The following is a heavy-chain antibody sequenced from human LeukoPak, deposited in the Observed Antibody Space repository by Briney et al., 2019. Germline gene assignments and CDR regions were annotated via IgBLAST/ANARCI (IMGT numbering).Heavy chain of an antibody. J-gene: IGHJ4*02. CDR1: GFTFSSYG. CDR3: AKVGDDSSGYYAFDY. D-gene: IGHD3-22*01. CDR2: ISGSGGST. Sequence: RGSLRLSCAASGFTFSSYGMSWVRQAPGKGLEWVSAISGSGGSTYYADSVKGRFTISRDNSKNTLYLQMNSLRAEDTAVYYCAKVGDDSSGYYAFDYWGQGTLVTVSS. V-gene: IGHV3-23*01.